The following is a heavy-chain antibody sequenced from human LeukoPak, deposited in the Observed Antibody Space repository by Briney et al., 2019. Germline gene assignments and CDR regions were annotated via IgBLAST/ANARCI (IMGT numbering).Heavy chain of an antibody. D-gene: IGHD4-17*01. J-gene: IGHJ4*02. CDR1: GGSFSGYY. V-gene: IGHV4-34*01. CDR2: IYHTGST. Sequence: SETLSLTCAVYGGSFSGYYWSWIRQPPGKGLEWIGEIYHTGSTNNNPSLKSRVTISIDKSKNQFSLKLSSVTAADTAVYYCARLHYGDSRYYFDYWGQGTLVTVSS. CDR3: ARLHYGDSRYYFDY.